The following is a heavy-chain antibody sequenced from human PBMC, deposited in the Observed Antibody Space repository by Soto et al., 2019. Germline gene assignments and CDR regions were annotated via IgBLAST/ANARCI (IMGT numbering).Heavy chain of an antibody. V-gene: IGHV3-21*01. Sequence: GGSLRLSCAASGFTFSSYSMNWVRQAPGKGLEWVSSISSSSSYIYYADSVKGRFTISRDNAKNSLYLQMNSLRAEDTAVYYCARGKDIVVVPAAMPGFISIDPWGQGTLVTVSS. D-gene: IGHD2-2*01. CDR3: ARGKDIVVVPAAMPGFISIDP. J-gene: IGHJ5*02. CDR2: ISSSSSYI. CDR1: GFTFSSYS.